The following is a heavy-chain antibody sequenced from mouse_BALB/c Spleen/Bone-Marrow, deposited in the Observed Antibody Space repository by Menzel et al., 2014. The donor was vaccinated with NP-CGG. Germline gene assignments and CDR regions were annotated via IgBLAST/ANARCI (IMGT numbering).Heavy chain of an antibody. CDR2: AWAGGNT. Sequence: VQLQQSGPGLVAPSQSLSITCTVSGFSLXDYGVHWIRQPPGKGLEWLGVAWAGGNTNYNSALMSRLRISKDSSESQVFLKMNSLQTDDTAIYYCARDRGFNNAMDYWGQGASVTVSS. D-gene: IGHD3-1*01. V-gene: IGHV2-9*02. J-gene: IGHJ4*01. CDR3: ARDRGFNNAMDY. CDR1: GFSLXDYG.